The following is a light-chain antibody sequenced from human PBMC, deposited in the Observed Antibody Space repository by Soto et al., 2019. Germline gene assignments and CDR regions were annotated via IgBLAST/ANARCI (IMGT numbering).Light chain of an antibody. CDR2: AAS. J-gene: IGKJ1*01. CDR3: LQEYIYPWT. CDR1: QGFRTD. V-gene: IGKV1-6*01. Sequence: AIQMTQSPSSLPATVGDRVTITCRASQGFRTDLGGYQQKPAKAPNLLIYAASTLLSGVLSRFSGSGSGIDFTLTTSSLQPEDFATYYCLQEYIYPWTFGQGTKVDI.